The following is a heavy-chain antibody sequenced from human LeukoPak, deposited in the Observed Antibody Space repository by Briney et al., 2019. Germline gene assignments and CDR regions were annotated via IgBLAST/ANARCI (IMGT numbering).Heavy chain of an antibody. V-gene: IGHV4-59*08. D-gene: IGHD5-24*01. CDR1: GGSISSYY. CDR3: AGVGAGVEMANQDAFDI. J-gene: IGHJ3*02. CDR2: IYYSRST. Sequence: SETLSLTCTVSGGSISSYYWSWIRQPPGKGLEWIGYIYYSRSTNYNPSPKSRVTISVDTSKNQFSLKLSSVTAADTAVYYCAGVGAGVEMANQDAFDIWGQGTMVTVSS.